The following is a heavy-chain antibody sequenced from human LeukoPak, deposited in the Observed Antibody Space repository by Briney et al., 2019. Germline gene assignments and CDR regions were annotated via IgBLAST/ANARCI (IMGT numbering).Heavy chain of an antibody. J-gene: IGHJ4*02. CDR3: AKEGVVVPAAIVVCEFDY. CDR2: ISGSGGST. CDR1: GFTFSSYA. D-gene: IGHD2-2*01. Sequence: GGSLRLSCAASGFTFSSYAMSWVRQAPGKGLEWVSAISGSGGSTYYADSVKGRFTISRDNSKNTLYLQMNSLRAEDTAVYYCAKEGVVVPAAIVVCEFDYWGQGSLVTVSS. V-gene: IGHV3-23*01.